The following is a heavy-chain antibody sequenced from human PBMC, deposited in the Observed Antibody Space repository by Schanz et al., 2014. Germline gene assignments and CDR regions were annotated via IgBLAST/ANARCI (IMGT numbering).Heavy chain of an antibody. CDR1: GFTFNYAW. CDR3: ARGHYGLDV. CDR2: IKSESDGGTT. J-gene: IGHJ6*02. V-gene: IGHV3-15*05. Sequence: EVQLVESGGGLVKPGGSLRLSCAASGFTFNYAWMNWVRQAPGKGLEWVARIKSESDGGTTDYAAPVQGRFTISRDNAKGSVYLQMNSLRAEDTAVYYCARGHYGLDVWGPGTSVTVSS. D-gene: IGHD3-10*01.